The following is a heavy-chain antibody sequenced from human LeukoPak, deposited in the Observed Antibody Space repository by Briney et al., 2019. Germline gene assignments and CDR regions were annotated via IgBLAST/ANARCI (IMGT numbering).Heavy chain of an antibody. CDR1: GFTVSSNY. D-gene: IGHD3-22*01. CDR3: ARESSNYYDKEGGKENWFDP. Sequence: PGGSLRLSCAASGFTVSSNYMSWVRQAPGKGLEWVSVIYSGGSTYYADSVKGRFTISRDNSKNTLYLQMNSLRAEDTAVYYCARESSNYYDKEGGKENWFDPWGQGTLVTVSS. CDR2: IYSGGST. V-gene: IGHV3-66*01. J-gene: IGHJ5*02.